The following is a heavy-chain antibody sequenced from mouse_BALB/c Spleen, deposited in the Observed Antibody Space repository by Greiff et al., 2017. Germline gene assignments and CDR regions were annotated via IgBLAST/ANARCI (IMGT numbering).Heavy chain of an antibody. J-gene: IGHJ4*01. CDR3: TRGDYRYGYAMDY. CDR2: IYPGNSDT. D-gene: IGHD2-14*01. Sequence: EVKLQESGTVLARPGASVKMSCKASGYTFTSYWMHWVKQRPGQGLEWIGAIYPGNSDTSYNQKFKGKAKLTAVTSTSTAYMELSSLTNEDSAVYYCTRGDYRYGYAMDYWGQGTSVTVSS. CDR1: GYTFTSYW. V-gene: IGHV1-5*01.